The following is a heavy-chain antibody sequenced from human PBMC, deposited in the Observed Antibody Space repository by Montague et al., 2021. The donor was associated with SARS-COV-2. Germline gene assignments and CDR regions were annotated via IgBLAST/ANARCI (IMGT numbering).Heavy chain of an antibody. Sequence: SETLSLTCTVSGGSVSSSGYYWGWIRQPPGKGLEWIGSIYFSGSTYYNPSLKSRVTISVDTSKNQFSLKLSSVTAADTAVYYCARQGDQLLLEYWFDPWGQGPLFTVSS. CDR2: IYFSGST. V-gene: IGHV4-39*01. CDR1: GGSVSSSGYY. D-gene: IGHD2-2*01. CDR3: ARQGDQLLLEYWFDP. J-gene: IGHJ5*02.